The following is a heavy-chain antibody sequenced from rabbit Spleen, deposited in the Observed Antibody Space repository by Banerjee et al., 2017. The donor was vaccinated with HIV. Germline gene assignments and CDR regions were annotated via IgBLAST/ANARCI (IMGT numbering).Heavy chain of an antibody. J-gene: IGHJ4*01. D-gene: IGHD6-1*01. Sequence: QEQLVESGGGLVQPEGSLTLTCKASGFSFGDRDVMCWVRQAPGKGLEWIACINAATAKPVYATWAKGRFTISRTSSTTVTLRMTSLTAADTATYFCGRAAGDAGYGYATWGPGTLVTVS. CDR3: GRAAGDAGYGYAT. CDR1: GFSFGDRDV. V-gene: IGHV1S45*01. CDR2: INAATAKP.